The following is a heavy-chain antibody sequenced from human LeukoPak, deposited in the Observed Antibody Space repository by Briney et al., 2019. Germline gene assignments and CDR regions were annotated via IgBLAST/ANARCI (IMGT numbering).Heavy chain of an antibody. J-gene: IGHJ5*02. Sequence: TSETLSLTCAVYGGSFSGYYWTYIRQPPRKGLEWIGEINHSGSTNYNPSLKSRVTISVDTSKNQFSLKLSSVTAADTAVYYCARVFRAPNWFDPWGQGTLVTVSS. CDR3: ARVFRAPNWFDP. D-gene: IGHD3-10*01. V-gene: IGHV4-34*01. CDR1: GGSFSGYY. CDR2: INHSGST.